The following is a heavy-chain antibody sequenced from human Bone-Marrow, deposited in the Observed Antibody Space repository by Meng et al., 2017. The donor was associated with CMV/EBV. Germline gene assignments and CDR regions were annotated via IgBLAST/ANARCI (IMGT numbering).Heavy chain of an antibody. CDR3: ARWALGIGDY. CDR2: INHSGST. J-gene: IGHJ4*02. V-gene: IGHV4-34*01. D-gene: IGHD7-27*01. CDR1: GGSFSGYY. Sequence: SETLSLTCAVYGGSFSGYYWSWIRQPPGKGLEWIGEINHSGSTNYNPSLKSRVTISVDTSKNQFSLKLSSVTAADTAVYYCARWALGIGDYWGQGTLVTDSS.